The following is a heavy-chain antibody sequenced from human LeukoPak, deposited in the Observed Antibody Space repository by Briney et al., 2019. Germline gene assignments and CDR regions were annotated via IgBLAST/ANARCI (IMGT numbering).Heavy chain of an antibody. D-gene: IGHD6-19*01. Sequence: GGLLRLSCAAYGFTFSSYSRNWVRQAPGKGLEWVSSISSSSSYIYYADSVKGRFTISRDNAKNSLYLQVNSLRAEDTAVYYCARSVAVAATNYDYWGQGTLVTVSS. CDR1: GFTFSSYS. V-gene: IGHV3-21*01. CDR3: ARSVAVAATNYDY. CDR2: ISSSSSYI. J-gene: IGHJ4*02.